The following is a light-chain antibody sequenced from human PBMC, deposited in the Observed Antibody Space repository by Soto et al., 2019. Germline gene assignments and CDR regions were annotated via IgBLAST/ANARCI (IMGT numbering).Light chain of an antibody. V-gene: IGLV2-14*01. CDR3: SSYTSSSTLI. CDR1: SSDVGGYNY. CDR2: DVS. Sequence: QSALTQPASVSGSPGQSIAISCTGTSSDVGGYNYVSWYQQHPGQAPRLIIYDVSNRPSGVSNRFSGSKSGNTASLTISGLQAEDESDYYCSSYTSSSTLIFGGGTKLTVL. J-gene: IGLJ2*01.